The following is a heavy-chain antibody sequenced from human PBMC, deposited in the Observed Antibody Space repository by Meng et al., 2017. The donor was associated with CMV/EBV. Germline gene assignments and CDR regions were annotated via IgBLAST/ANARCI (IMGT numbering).Heavy chain of an antibody. CDR3: ARDRLVDCSSTSCSPGGFDP. V-gene: IGHV4-61*01. D-gene: IGHD2-2*01. CDR1: GGSVSSGSYY. J-gene: IGHJ5*02. CDR2: IYYSGST. Sequence: SETLSLTCTVSGGSVSSGSYYWSWIRQPPGKGLEWIGYIYYSGSTNYNPSLTSRVTISVDTSKNQFSLKLSSVTAADTAVYYCARDRLVDCSSTSCSPGGFDPWGQGTLVTVSS.